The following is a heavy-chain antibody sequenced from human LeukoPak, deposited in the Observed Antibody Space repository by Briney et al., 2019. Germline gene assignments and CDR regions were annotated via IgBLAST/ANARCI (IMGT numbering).Heavy chain of an antibody. V-gene: IGHV3-21*01. D-gene: IGHD3-22*01. CDR2: ISSSSSYI. CDR3: ARGAPAYYYDSSGSSYAFDI. J-gene: IGHJ3*02. CDR1: GFTFSSYS. Sequence: PGGSLRLSCAASGFTFSSYSMNWVRQAPGKGLEWVSSISSSSSYIYYADSVKGRFTISRDNAKNSLYLQMNSLRAEDTAVYYCARGAPAYYYDSSGSSYAFDIWGQGTMVTVSS.